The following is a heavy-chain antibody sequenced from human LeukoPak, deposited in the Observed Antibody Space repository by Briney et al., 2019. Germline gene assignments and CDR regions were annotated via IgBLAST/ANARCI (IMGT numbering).Heavy chain of an antibody. V-gene: IGHV1-69*05. CDR3: ARGVGATLNYYYYMDV. CDR2: IIPIFGTA. Sequence: GASVKVSCKASGGTFSSYAISWVRQAPGQGLEWMGGIIPIFGTANYAQKFQSRVTITTDESTSTAYVELSSLRSEDTAVYYCARGVGATLNYYYYMDVWGKGTTVTVSS. J-gene: IGHJ6*03. D-gene: IGHD1-26*01. CDR1: GGTFSSYA.